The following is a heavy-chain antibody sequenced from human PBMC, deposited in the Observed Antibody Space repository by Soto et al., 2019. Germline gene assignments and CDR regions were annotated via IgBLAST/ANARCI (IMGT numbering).Heavy chain of an antibody. CDR2: IYPGDSDT. D-gene: IGHD4-4*01. J-gene: IGHJ4*02. CDR1: GYSFTSYW. CDR3: ATHPSNDYISQTFDY. V-gene: IGHV5-51*01. Sequence: PVESLKISCKGSGYSFTSYWIGWVRQMPGKGLEWMGIIYPGDSDTRYSPSFQGQVTISADKSISTAYLQWSSLKASDTAMYYCATHPSNDYISQTFDYWGQGTLVTVSS.